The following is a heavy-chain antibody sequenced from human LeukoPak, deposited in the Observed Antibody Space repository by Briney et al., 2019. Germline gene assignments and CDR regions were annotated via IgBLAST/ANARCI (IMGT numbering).Heavy chain of an antibody. D-gene: IGHD1-14*01. V-gene: IGHV4-39*01. CDR2: IYYSGST. J-gene: IGHJ6*02. CDR1: GGSISSSSYY. Sequence: SETLSLTCTVSGGSISSSSYYWGWIRQPPGKGLEWIGSIYYSGSTYYNPSLKSRVTISVATSKNQFSLKLSSVTAADTAVYYCARRPRTGYYYYYYGMDVWGQGTTVTVSS. CDR3: ARRPRTGYYYYYYGMDV.